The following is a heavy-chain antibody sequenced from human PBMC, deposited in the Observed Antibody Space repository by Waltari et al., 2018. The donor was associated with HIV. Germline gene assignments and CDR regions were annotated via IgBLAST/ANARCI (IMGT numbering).Heavy chain of an antibody. CDR1: GFTFSSYA. J-gene: IGHJ5*02. Sequence: EVQLLESGGGLVQPGGSLRLSCAASGFTFSSYAMSWVRQAPGKGLEGVSAISGSGGSTYYADSVKGRFTISRDNSKNTLYLQMNSLRAEDTAVYYCAKPYYYDSSGYTWGQGTLVTVSS. D-gene: IGHD3-22*01. V-gene: IGHV3-23*01. CDR2: ISGSGGST. CDR3: AKPYYYDSSGYT.